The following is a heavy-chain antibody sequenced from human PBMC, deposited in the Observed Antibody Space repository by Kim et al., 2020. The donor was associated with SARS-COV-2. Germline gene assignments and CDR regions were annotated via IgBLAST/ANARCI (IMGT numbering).Heavy chain of an antibody. D-gene: IGHD3-3*01. CDR3: ASLRISRKHPFDY. J-gene: IGHJ4*02. CDR1: GFTFSSYE. V-gene: IGHV3-48*03. Sequence: GGSLRLSCAASGFTFSSYEMNWVRQAPGKGLEWVSYISSSGSTIYYADSVKGRFTISRDNAKNSLYLQMNSLRAEDTAVYYCASLRISRKHPFDYWGQGTLVTVSS. CDR2: ISSSGSTI.